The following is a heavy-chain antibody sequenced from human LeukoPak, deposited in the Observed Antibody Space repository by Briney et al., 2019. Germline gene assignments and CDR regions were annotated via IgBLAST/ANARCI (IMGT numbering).Heavy chain of an antibody. CDR1: GYTFTSYA. V-gene: IGHV1-3*01. J-gene: IGHJ4*02. D-gene: IGHD3-3*01. CDR2: INAGNGNT. CDR3: ATGPITIFGVVTAFDY. Sequence: ASVKVSCKASGYTFTSYAMHWVRQAPGQRLEWMGWINAGNGNTKYSQKFQGRVTMTEDTSTDTAYMELSSLRSEDTAVYYCATGPITIFGVVTAFDYWGQGTLVTVSS.